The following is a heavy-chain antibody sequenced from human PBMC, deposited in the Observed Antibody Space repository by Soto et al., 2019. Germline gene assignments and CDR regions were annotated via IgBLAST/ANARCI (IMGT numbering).Heavy chain of an antibody. CDR2: IIPIFGTA. Sequence: SVKVSCKASGGTFSSYAISWVRQAPGQGLEWMGGIIPIFGTANYAQKFQGRVTITADESTSTAYMELSSLRSEDTAVYYCARDGEAADLTIAARPANFDYWRQGTLVPVSS. J-gene: IGHJ4*02. D-gene: IGHD6-6*01. CDR1: GGTFSSYA. V-gene: IGHV1-69*13. CDR3: ARDGEAADLTIAARPANFDY.